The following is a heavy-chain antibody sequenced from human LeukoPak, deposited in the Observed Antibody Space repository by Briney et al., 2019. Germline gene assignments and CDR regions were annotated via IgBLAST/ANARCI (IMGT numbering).Heavy chain of an antibody. CDR3: ARGGYDILTGFSGDAFDI. Sequence: GGSLRLSCAASGFTFSNYWMGWVRQAPGKGLEWVANMKQDGSEIYYVDSVKGRFTISRDTAKDSLYLQMNSLRAEDTAVYYCARGGYDILTGFSGDAFDIWGPGTMVTVSS. CDR1: GFTFSNYW. CDR2: MKQDGSEI. D-gene: IGHD3-9*01. V-gene: IGHV3-7*03. J-gene: IGHJ3*02.